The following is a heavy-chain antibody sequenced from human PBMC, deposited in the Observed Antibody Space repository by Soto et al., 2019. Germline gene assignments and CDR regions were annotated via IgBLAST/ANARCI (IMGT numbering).Heavy chain of an antibody. V-gene: IGHV3-48*03. J-gene: IGHJ4*02. CDR1: GFTFSSYE. D-gene: IGHD7-27*01. CDR2: ISSSGSTI. Sequence: GGSLRLSCAASGFTFSSYEMNWVRQAPGKGLEWVSYISSSGSTIYYADSVKGRFTISRDNAKNSLYLQMNSLRAEDTAVYYCARAVQTGDRSPFDYWGQGTLVTVSS. CDR3: ARAVQTGDRSPFDY.